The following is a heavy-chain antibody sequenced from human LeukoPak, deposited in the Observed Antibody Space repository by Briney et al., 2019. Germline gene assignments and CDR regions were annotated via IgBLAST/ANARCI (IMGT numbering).Heavy chain of an antibody. Sequence: GGSLRLSCAASGFTFSSYAMHGVRQAPGKGLEWVAVISYDGSNKYYADSVKGRFTISRDNSKSTLYLQMNSLRAEDTAVYYCARDRHYYGSGSENWFDPWGQGTLVTVSS. V-gene: IGHV3-30*04. CDR1: GFTFSSYA. CDR3: ARDRHYYGSGSENWFDP. D-gene: IGHD3-10*01. J-gene: IGHJ5*02. CDR2: ISYDGSNK.